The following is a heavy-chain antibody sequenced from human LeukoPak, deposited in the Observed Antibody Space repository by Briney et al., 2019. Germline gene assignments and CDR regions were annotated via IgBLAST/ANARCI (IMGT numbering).Heavy chain of an antibody. CDR1: GFTFSSYA. Sequence: GGSLRLSCAASGFTFSSYAMSWVRQAPGKGLEWVSAISGSGGSTYYADSVKGRFTISRDNAKNSLYLQMNSLRAEDTAVYYCAREMVRGVFDYWGQGTLVTVSS. J-gene: IGHJ4*02. CDR2: ISGSGGST. CDR3: AREMVRGVFDY. D-gene: IGHD3-10*01. V-gene: IGHV3-23*01.